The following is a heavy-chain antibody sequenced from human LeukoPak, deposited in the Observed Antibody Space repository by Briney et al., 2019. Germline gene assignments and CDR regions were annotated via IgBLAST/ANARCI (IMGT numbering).Heavy chain of an antibody. CDR2: IHTSGST. D-gene: IGHD6-19*01. CDR3: ARNPVTGMNPKFDH. J-gene: IGHJ4*02. Sequence: SETLSLTCTVSDSSISDYYWSWIRQPAGKGLEWIGRIHTSGSTNYNPSLKSRVTMSVDTSKNQFSLRLSSVTAADTAVYYCARNPVTGMNPKFDHCGQGTLVTVSS. CDR1: DSSISDYY. V-gene: IGHV4-4*07.